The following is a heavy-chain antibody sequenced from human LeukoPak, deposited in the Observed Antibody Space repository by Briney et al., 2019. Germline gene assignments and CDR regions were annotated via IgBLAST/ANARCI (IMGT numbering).Heavy chain of an antibody. J-gene: IGHJ4*02. CDR1: GFTFSNYD. Sequence: SGRSLRLPCAASGFTFSNYDMHWVRQAPGKGLEWVAVISYDGTNKYYADSVKGRFTISRDNSKNTLHLQMNSLRAEDTAVYYCAKDDRGNEAPFDYWGQGTLVTVSS. CDR3: AKDDRGNEAPFDY. CDR2: ISYDGTNK. V-gene: IGHV3-30*18.